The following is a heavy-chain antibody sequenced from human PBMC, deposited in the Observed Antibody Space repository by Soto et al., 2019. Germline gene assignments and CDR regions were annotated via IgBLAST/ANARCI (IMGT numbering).Heavy chain of an antibody. Sequence: QVQLVQSGAEVKKPGSSVKVSCKASGGTFSSYAISWVRQAPGQGLEWMGGIIPILGTANYAQKFQGRVTITADESTSTAYMELSSLRSEDTAVYYCARVHCSGGSCANWFDPWGQGTLVTVSS. CDR2: IIPILGTA. V-gene: IGHV1-69*01. D-gene: IGHD2-15*01. J-gene: IGHJ5*02. CDR1: GGTFSSYA. CDR3: ARVHCSGGSCANWFDP.